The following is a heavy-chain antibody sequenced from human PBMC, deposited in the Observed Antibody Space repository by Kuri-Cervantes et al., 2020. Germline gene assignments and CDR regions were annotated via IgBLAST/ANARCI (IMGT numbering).Heavy chain of an antibody. J-gene: IGHJ4*02. Sequence: GESLKISCAASGFTFSSYGMHWVRQAPGKGLEWVAVIWYDGSNKYYADSVKGRFTISRDNSKNTLYLQMNSLRAEDTAVYYCAREGLDSFDYWGQGTLVTVSS. CDR1: GFTFSSYG. CDR3: AREGLDSFDY. CDR2: IWYDGSNK. D-gene: IGHD2-2*03. V-gene: IGHV3-33*01.